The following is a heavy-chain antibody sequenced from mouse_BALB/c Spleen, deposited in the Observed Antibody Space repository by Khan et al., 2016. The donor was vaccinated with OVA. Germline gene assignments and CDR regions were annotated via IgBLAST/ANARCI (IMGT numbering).Heavy chain of an antibody. V-gene: IGHV3-2*02. CDR2: ISSTGST. J-gene: IGHJ4*01. D-gene: IGHD2-14*01. CDR3: ARSLYYSYGYALDC. Sequence: EVQLQESGLGLVKPSQSLSLTCTVTGYSITSDYAWNWIRQFPGNKLEWMSYISSTGSTSYNPSLKSRISITRDTSKNQFFLQLKSVTTEDTATYYCARSLYYSYGYALDCWGRGTSVTVSS. CDR1: GYSITSDYA.